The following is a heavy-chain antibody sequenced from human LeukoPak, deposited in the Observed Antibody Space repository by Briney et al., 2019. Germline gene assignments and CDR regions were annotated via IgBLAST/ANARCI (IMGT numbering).Heavy chain of an antibody. CDR1: GYTFTDYY. CDR2: VDPEDGET. CDR3: ATTYTQGYFDL. Sequence: ASVKLSCKASGYTFTDYYMHWVQQAPGKGLEWMGRVDPEDGETIYAEKFQGRVAITADTSTDTAYMELSSLRSEDTAVYYCATTYTQGYFDLWGRGTLVTVSS. D-gene: IGHD1-1*01. J-gene: IGHJ2*01. V-gene: IGHV1-69-2*01.